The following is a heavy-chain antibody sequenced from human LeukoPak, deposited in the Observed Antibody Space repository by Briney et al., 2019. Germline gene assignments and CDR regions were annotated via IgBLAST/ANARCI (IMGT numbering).Heavy chain of an antibody. J-gene: IGHJ4*02. CDR1: GGSISSYY. CDR3: ARGPTRYYFDC. D-gene: IGHD4-17*01. Sequence: SETLSLTCTVSGGSISSYYWSWIRQPPGKGLEWIGYIYYSGNTNYNPSLKSRVTISVDTSKNQFSLGLSSVTAADTAVYYCARGPTRYYFDCWGQGTLVTVSS. V-gene: IGHV4-59*01. CDR2: IYYSGNT.